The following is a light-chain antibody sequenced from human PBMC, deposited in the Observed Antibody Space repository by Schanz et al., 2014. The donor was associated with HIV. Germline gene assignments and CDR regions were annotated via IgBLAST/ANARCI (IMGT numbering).Light chain of an antibody. J-gene: IGKJ1*01. CDR3: QQLDTYPLT. CDR2: GAS. CDR1: QAISSS. V-gene: IGKV1-13*02. Sequence: AIQLTQSPSSLSASVGDRVTLTCRASQAISSSLAWYQQKPGKTPNLLIFGASTLQTGVPSRFSGSGSGTDFTLTIASLQPEDFATYYCQQLDTYPLTFGLGTKVAIK.